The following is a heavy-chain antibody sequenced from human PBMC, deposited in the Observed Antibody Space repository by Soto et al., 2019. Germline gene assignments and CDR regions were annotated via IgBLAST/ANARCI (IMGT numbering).Heavy chain of an antibody. D-gene: IGHD5-12*01. CDR3: ARDIGFDIDY. V-gene: IGHV1-18*01. Sequence: QVQLVQSGAEVQKSGASVKVSCKTSGYTFNDFGITWVRQAPGLGLEWLGWIYSKAGTTNFAPKFQGRVIMTTDTSTSTAYMELTSLTFDDSAVYFCARDIGFDIDYWGQGTLVTVS. CDR2: IYSKAGTT. J-gene: IGHJ4*02. CDR1: GYTFNDFG.